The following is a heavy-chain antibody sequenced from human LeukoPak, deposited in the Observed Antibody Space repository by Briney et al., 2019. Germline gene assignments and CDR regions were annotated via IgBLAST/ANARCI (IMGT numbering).Heavy chain of an antibody. D-gene: IGHD6-13*01. CDR3: ARGDSSSWSFKI. CDR1: GGSITSGGHY. Sequence: SETLSLTCTVSGGSITSGGHYWSWIRQHPGKGLEWIGYIYYSGTTYYNPSLESRVTISVDTSKSQFSLKLNSVTAADTAVYYCARGDSSSWSFKIWGQGTLVTVSS. V-gene: IGHV4-30-4*08. J-gene: IGHJ4*02. CDR2: IYYSGTT.